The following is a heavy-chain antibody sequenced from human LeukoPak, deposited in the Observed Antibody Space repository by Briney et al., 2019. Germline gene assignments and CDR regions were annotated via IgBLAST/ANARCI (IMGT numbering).Heavy chain of an antibody. CDR1: GYTFTSYD. CDR3: ARDIGLELKNWFDP. CDR2: VNPNSGNT. V-gene: IGHV1-8*03. Sequence: ASVKVSCKASGYTFTSYDINWVRQATGQGLEWMGWVNPNSGNTGYAQKFQGRVTITADKSTSTAYMELSSLRSEETAVYYCARDIGLELKNWFDPWGQGTLVTVSS. D-gene: IGHD1-7*01. J-gene: IGHJ5*02.